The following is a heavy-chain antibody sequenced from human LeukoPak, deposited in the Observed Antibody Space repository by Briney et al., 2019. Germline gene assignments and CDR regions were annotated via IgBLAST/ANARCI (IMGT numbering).Heavy chain of an antibody. J-gene: IGHJ3*02. CDR1: GFTFSRYW. CDR2: IKQDGSDK. D-gene: IGHD6-19*01. V-gene: IGHV3-7*01. CDR3: AREGSSGHAFDI. Sequence: GGSLRLSCAASGFTFSRYWMSWVRQAPGKGLEWVANIKQDGSDKDYVDSVKGRFTISRDNAMNSLYLQMNSLRAEDTAVYYCAREGSSGHAFDIWGQGTMVTVSS.